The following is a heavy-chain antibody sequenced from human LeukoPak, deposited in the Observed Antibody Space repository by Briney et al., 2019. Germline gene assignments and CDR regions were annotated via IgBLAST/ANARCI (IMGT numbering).Heavy chain of an antibody. V-gene: IGHV4-59*12. Sequence: SETLSLTCTVSGGSISSYYRSWIRQPPGKGLEWIGYIYYSGGTKYNPSPKSRVTISVDTSKNQFSLKLSSVTAEDMALYYCARETYYYTSGSYHTLNWFDPWGQGTLVTVSS. D-gene: IGHD3-10*01. CDR1: GGSISSYY. CDR3: ARETYYYTSGSYHTLNWFDP. J-gene: IGHJ5*02. CDR2: IYYSGGT.